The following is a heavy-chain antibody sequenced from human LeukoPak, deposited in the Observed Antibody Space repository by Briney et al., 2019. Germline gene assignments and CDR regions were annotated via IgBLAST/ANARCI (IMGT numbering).Heavy chain of an antibody. CDR3: ARASFGVGATYDY. V-gene: IGHV3-21*01. CDR2: ISSSSSYI. Sequence: GGSLRLSWAASGFTFSSYSMNWVRQAPGKGLEWVSSISSSSSYIYYADSVKGRFTISRDNAKNSLYLQMNSLRAEDTAVYYCARASFGVGATYDYWGQGTLVTVSS. CDR1: GFTFSSYS. D-gene: IGHD1-26*01. J-gene: IGHJ4*02.